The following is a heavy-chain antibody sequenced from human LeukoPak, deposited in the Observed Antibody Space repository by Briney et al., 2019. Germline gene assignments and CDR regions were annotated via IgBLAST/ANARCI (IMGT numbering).Heavy chain of an antibody. CDR2: IYPGRNN. V-gene: IGHV4-4*02. J-gene: IGHJ4*02. D-gene: IGHD1-1*01. CDR1: GFTVSSTY. Sequence: GSLRLSCAASGFTVSSTYMSWVRQSPGKGLEWIGEIYPGRNNNYNPSLKSRVTISVDKSKNQFSLSLSSVTAADTAVYYCAAYNWNDRSFDYWGQGTLVTVSS. CDR3: AAYNWNDRSFDY.